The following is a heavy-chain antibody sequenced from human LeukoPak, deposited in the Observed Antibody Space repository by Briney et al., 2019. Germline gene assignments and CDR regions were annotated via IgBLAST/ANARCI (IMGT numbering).Heavy chain of an antibody. CDR2: IYSGGST. CDR1: GGSISSSTYY. V-gene: IGHV4-39*01. CDR3: ARPAARGIYYYMDV. D-gene: IGHD3-16*01. J-gene: IGHJ6*03. Sequence: SETLSLTCTVSGGSISSSTYYWGWIRQPPGKGLQWIGTIYSGGSTYYNPSLKSRVTMSVDTSKNQFSLKLSSVTAADTAVYYCARPAARGIYYYMDVWGKGTTVTVSS.